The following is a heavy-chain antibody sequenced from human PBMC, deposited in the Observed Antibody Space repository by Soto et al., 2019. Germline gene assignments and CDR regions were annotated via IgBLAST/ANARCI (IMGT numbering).Heavy chain of an antibody. Sequence: QVQLVQSGAEVRKPGASVKVSCKASGYSFTTYGISWVRQAPGQGLEWMGWISPYNGNTRYAQKAQGRVTMTTDTSTGTAYMELRSLRSDDTAVYYCARDEIVVVPATMDYYIMDVWGQGTTVTVSS. CDR2: ISPYNGNT. D-gene: IGHD2-2*01. J-gene: IGHJ6*02. CDR3: ARDEIVVVPATMDYYIMDV. CDR1: GYSFTTYG. V-gene: IGHV1-18*01.